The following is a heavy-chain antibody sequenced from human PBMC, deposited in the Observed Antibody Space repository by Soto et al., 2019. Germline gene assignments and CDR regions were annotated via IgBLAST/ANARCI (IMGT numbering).Heavy chain of an antibody. CDR1: GASVTSYY. Sequence: QVQLQGSDPRLLKPSETLSLTCTVSGASVTSYYWSWIRQPAGKGLDWIGRIYTSGNTDYHPSLKSRFTLSLETSQNQVSLKLSSVTAADTAIYYCARDGVGPHGMDVWGQGTTVTVSS. D-gene: IGHD2-8*01. CDR3: ARDGVGPHGMDV. J-gene: IGHJ6*02. CDR2: IYTSGNT. V-gene: IGHV4-4*07.